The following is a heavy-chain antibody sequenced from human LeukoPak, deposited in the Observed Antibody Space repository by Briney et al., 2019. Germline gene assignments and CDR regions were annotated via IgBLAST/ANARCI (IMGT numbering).Heavy chain of an antibody. Sequence: GGSLRLSCAASGFTFSSYEMNWVGQALGKGLEWISYISSSGSTIYYADSVKGRFTISRDNAKNSLYLQMNSLRAEDTAVYYCARTGYSSGCLDYWGQGTLITVSS. J-gene: IGHJ4*02. CDR2: ISSSGSTI. CDR3: ARTGYSSGCLDY. CDR1: GFTFSSYE. V-gene: IGHV3-48*03. D-gene: IGHD6-19*01.